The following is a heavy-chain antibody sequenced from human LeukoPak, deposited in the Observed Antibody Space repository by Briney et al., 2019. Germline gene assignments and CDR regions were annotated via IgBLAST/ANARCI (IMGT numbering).Heavy chain of an antibody. CDR2: ISGSGGST. D-gene: IGHD3-16*02. CDR3: AKEGRSSHFYYGMDV. CDR1: GFTFSSYA. V-gene: IGHV3-23*01. J-gene: IGHJ6*02. Sequence: EGSLRLSCAASGFTFSSYAMSWVRQAPGQGMGWVSAISGSGGSTYYADSVKGRFTISRDNSKNTLYLQMNSLRAEDTAVYYCAKEGRSSHFYYGMDVWGQGTTVTVSS.